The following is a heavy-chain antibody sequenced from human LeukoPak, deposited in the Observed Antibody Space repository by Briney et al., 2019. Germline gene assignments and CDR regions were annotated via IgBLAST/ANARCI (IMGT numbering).Heavy chain of an antibody. D-gene: IGHD2-2*01. J-gene: IGHJ6*03. Sequence: PSETLSLTCTVSGGSISSYYWSWIRQPPGEGLEWIGYIYTSGSTNYNPSLKSRVTISVDTSKNQFSLKLSSVTAADTAVYYCARLDIVVVPAAPYYYYYMDVWGKGTTVTVSS. CDR2: IYTSGST. V-gene: IGHV4-4*09. CDR3: ARLDIVVVPAAPYYYYYMDV. CDR1: GGSISSYY.